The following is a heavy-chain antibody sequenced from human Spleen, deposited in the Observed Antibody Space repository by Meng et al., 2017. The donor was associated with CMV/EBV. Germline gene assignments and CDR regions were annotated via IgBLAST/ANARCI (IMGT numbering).Heavy chain of an antibody. Sequence: GSLRLSCTVSGGSISSYYWSWIRQPPGKGLEWIGYIYYSGSTNYNPSLNSRVTISVDTSKNQFSLKLSSVTAADTAVYYCARDPSDPHGYYYYGMDVWGQGTTVTVSS. CDR2: IYYSGST. CDR1: GGSISSYY. CDR3: ARDPSDPHGYYYYGMDV. V-gene: IGHV4-59*01. J-gene: IGHJ6*02.